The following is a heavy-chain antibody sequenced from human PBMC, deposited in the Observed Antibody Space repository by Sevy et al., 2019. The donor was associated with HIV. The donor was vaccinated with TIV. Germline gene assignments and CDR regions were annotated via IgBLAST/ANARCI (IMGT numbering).Heavy chain of an antibody. Sequence: GGSLRLSCAASGSTFSKYSMSWVRQPPGKGLEWVSTLSFGCGEINYADSVKGQFTISRDNSKSSVYLQMNNLRPEDTAVYYCAREGCTKPHDYWGQGTLVTVSS. CDR2: LSFGCGEI. V-gene: IGHV3-23*01. J-gene: IGHJ4*02. D-gene: IGHD2-8*01. CDR1: GSTFSKYS. CDR3: AREGCTKPHDY.